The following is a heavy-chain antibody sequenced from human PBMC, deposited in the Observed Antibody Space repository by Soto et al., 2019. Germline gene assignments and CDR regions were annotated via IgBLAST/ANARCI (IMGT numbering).Heavy chain of an antibody. V-gene: IGHV5-10-1*01. CDR2: IDPSDSQT. Sequence: EECLNSSCKGSGYSFAGYWITWVLQKPGKGLEWMGRIDPSDSQTYYSPSFRGHVTISVTKSITTVFLQWSSLRASDTAMYYCARQIYDSDTGPNFKYYFDSWGQGTPVTVSS. CDR3: ARQIYDSDTGPNFKYYFDS. CDR1: GYSFAGYW. D-gene: IGHD3-22*01. J-gene: IGHJ4*02.